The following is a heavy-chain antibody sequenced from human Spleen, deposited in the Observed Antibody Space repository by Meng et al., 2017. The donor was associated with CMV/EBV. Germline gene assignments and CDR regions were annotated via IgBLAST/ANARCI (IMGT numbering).Heavy chain of an antibody. V-gene: IGHV3-23*01. CDR2: ISGPGGSA. Sequence: GGSLRLSCAASGFTFSSYSMNWVRQAPGKGLEWVSGISGPGGSAYHADSVKGRFTISRDNSKNTLYLQMNSLRAEDTAVYYCANAEMPGATGDYWGQGSLVTVSS. J-gene: IGHJ4*02. CDR3: ANAEMPGATGDY. D-gene: IGHD1-26*01. CDR1: GFTFSSYS.